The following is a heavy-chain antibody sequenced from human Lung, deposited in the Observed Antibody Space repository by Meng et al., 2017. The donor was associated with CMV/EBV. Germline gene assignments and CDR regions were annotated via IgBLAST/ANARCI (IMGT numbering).Heavy chain of an antibody. CDR1: GFTFRDYA. Sequence: GGSLRLXCITSGFTFRDYAMSWVRQAPGKGLEWVGFIRSKTHGGTTEYAASVKGRFTISSDDSKSIAYLQMNSLKTEDTAFYYCTRDEFVLRPLPYPSPGMAVWGQGTTVTVSS. D-gene: IGHD2-2*01. V-gene: IGHV3-49*04. J-gene: IGHJ6*02. CDR2: IRSKTHGGTT. CDR3: TRDEFVLRPLPYPSPGMAV.